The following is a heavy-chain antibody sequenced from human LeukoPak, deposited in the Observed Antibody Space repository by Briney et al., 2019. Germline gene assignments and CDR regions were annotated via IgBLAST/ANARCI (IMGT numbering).Heavy chain of an antibody. CDR2: ITSCGSYI. CDR3: AREGCGGDCSLFDH. CDR1: GFTFSSYS. J-gene: IGHJ4*02. V-gene: IGHV3-21*01. D-gene: IGHD2-21*02. Sequence: GGSLRLSCAASGFTFSSYSMNWVRQAPGKGLEWVSSITSCGSYIYYADSVKGRFTISRDNAKSSLFLQMNSMRAEDTAVYYCAREGCGGDCSLFDHWGQGTLVTVSS.